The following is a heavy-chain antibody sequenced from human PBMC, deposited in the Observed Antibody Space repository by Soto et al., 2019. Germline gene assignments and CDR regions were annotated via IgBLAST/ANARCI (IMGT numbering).Heavy chain of an antibody. CDR3: ARGYSYGFSSYYYYYMDV. CDR1: GYTFTSYD. Sequence: QVQLVQSVAEVKKPGASVKVSCKASGYTFTSYDINWVRQATGQGLEWMGWMNPNSGNTGYAQKFQGRVTMTRNTSISTAYMELSSLRSEDTAVYYCARGYSYGFSSYYYYYMDVWGKGTTVTVSS. CDR2: MNPNSGNT. D-gene: IGHD5-18*01. V-gene: IGHV1-8*01. J-gene: IGHJ6*03.